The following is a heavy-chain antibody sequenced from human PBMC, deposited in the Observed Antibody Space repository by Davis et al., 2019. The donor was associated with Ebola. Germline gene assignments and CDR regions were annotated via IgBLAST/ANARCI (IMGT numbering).Heavy chain of an antibody. CDR2: IYYSGST. CDR1: GGSISSYY. J-gene: IGHJ4*02. CDR3: ARHGWLIQQWFVDF. V-gene: IGHV4-59*08. D-gene: IGHD5-18*01. Sequence: PSETLSLTCTVSGGSISSYYWSWIRQPPGKGLEWIGYIYYSGSTYYNPSLKSRVTISVDTSKNQFSLKLSSVTAADTAVYYCARHGWLIQQWFVDFWGQGTLVTVSS.